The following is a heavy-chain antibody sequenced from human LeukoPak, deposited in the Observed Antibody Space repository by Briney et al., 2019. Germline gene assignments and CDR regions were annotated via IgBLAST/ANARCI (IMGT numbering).Heavy chain of an antibody. CDR2: IYYSGST. Sequence: SETLSLTCTVSGGSISSSSYYWGWIRQPPGKGLEWIGSIYYSGSTYYNPSLKSRVTISVDTSKNQFSLKLSSVTAADTAVYYCARRYASGSYGGWFDPWGQGTLVTVSS. V-gene: IGHV4-39*01. J-gene: IGHJ5*02. CDR3: ARRYASGSYGGWFDP. D-gene: IGHD3-10*01. CDR1: GGSISSSSYY.